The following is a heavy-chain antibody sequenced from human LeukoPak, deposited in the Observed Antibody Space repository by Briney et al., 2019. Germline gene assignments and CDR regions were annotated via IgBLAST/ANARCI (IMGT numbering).Heavy chain of an antibody. CDR2: IRYDGSNK. J-gene: IGHJ4*02. CDR1: GFTFSSYG. Sequence: QPGGSLRLSCAASGFTFSSYGMHWVRQAPGKGLEWVAFIRYDGSNKYYADSVKGRFTISRDNSKNTLYLQMNSLRAEDTAVYYCAKPSNSKQWLVQRRGNYFDYWGQGTLVTVSS. V-gene: IGHV3-30*02. D-gene: IGHD6-19*01. CDR3: AKPSNSKQWLVQRRGNYFDY.